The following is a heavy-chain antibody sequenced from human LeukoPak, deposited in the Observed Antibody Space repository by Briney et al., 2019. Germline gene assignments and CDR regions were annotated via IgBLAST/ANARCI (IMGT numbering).Heavy chain of an antibody. CDR2: IRYDGSNI. J-gene: IGHJ4*02. Sequence: PGGSLRLSCAASGFTFSTYGMHWVRQAPGKGLEWVAFIRYDGSNIYYADSVKGRFTISRDNSKNTLYLQMNSLGAEDTAVYYCAKDSSPSGYGSGWPFDYWGQGTLATVSS. CDR3: AKDSSPSGYGSGWPFDY. D-gene: IGHD5-12*01. CDR1: GFTFSTYG. V-gene: IGHV3-30*02.